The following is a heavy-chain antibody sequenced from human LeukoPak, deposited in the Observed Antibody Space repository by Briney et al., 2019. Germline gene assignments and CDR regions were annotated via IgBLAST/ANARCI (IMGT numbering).Heavy chain of an antibody. D-gene: IGHD3-22*01. Sequence: DSVMGRFTISRDNSKNTLYLQMNSLRAEDTAVYYCAREQDYYDSSGYYQYYFDYWGQGTLVTVSS. V-gene: IGHV3-30*07. CDR3: AREQDYYDSSGYYQYYFDY. J-gene: IGHJ4*02.